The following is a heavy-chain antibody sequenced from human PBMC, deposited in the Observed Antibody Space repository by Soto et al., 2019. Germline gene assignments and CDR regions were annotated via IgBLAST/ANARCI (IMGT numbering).Heavy chain of an antibody. V-gene: IGHV1-18*01. J-gene: IGHJ5*02. D-gene: IGHD3-22*01. Sequence: QVQLVQSGAEVKKPGTSVKVSCTASGYTFSSHGISWVRQAPGQGLQWIGWVSGDNGNTNYAQSLQGRVTMTTDTSTNTGHMELRSLRSDDTAVYYCARDLGYGRSGTCQREWFDPGGQGTLVIVSS. CDR3: ARDLGYGRSGTCQREWFDP. CDR2: VSGDNGNT. CDR1: GYTFSSHG.